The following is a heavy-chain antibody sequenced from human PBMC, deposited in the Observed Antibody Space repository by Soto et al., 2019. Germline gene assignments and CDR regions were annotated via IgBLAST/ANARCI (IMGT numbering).Heavy chain of an antibody. CDR3: ARDGGDCGYRLIYYYYIGLDV. CDR1: GYAFSSYA. Sequence: ASVKVSCKASGYAFSSYAMHWVRQAPGQGLEWMGWINIGSGNTEYSQNFQDRITITRDTSASTVYMELSSLRSEDTAVYYCARDGGDCGYRLIYYYYIGLDVWAQGTTVTVSS. CDR2: INIGSGNT. V-gene: IGHV1-3*04. D-gene: IGHD2-21*02. J-gene: IGHJ6*02.